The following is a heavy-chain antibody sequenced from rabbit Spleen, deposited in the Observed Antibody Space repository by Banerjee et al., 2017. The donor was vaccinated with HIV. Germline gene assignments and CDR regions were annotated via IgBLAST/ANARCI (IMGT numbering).Heavy chain of an antibody. Sequence: QEQLKESGGGLVQPGGSLKLSCKASGFDFSSYGMSWVRQAPGKGLQWIACINVYTGKPVYATWAKGRFTISRTSSTTVTLQMTSLTAADTATYFCARDLTSVVGWNFNLWGPGTLVTVS. CDR3: ARDLTSVVGWNFNL. CDR1: GFDFSSYG. D-gene: IGHD1-1*01. V-gene: IGHV1S45*01. J-gene: IGHJ4*01. CDR2: INVYTGKP.